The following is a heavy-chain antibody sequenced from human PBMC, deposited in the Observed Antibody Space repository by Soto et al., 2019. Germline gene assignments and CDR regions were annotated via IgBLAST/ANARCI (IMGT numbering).Heavy chain of an antibody. Sequence: SATLSLTCTVSGGSISSGDYSWSWIRQPPGKGLEWIGYIYYSGSTYYNPSLKSRVTISVDTSKNQFSLKLSSVTAADTAVYYCARDLRGGQLGYWGQGTLVTVSS. J-gene: IGHJ4*02. CDR2: IYYSGST. V-gene: IGHV4-30-4*02. CDR3: ARDLRGGQLGY. D-gene: IGHD6-13*01. CDR1: GGSISSGDYS.